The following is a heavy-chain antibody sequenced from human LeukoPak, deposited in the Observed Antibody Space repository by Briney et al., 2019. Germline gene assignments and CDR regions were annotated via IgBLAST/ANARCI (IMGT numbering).Heavy chain of an antibody. D-gene: IGHD3-22*01. CDR2: INPNSGGT. J-gene: IGHJ4*02. Sequence: ASVKVSCKASGYTFTGYYMHWVRQAPGQGLEWMGWINPNSGGTNYAQKFQGRVTMTRDTSISTAYMELSRLRSDDTAVYYCARGWRPTYYYDSSGNGDYWGQGALVTVSS. CDR3: ARGWRPTYYYDSSGNGDY. CDR1: GYTFTGYY. V-gene: IGHV1-2*02.